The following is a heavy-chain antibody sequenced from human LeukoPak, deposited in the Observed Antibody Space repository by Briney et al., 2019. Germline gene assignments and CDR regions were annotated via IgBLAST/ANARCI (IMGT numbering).Heavy chain of an antibody. CDR2: IYYSGST. V-gene: IGHV4-39*01. J-gene: IGHJ5*02. Sequence: KPSETLSLTCTVFGGSISSSSYYWGRIRQPPGKGPEWVGSIYYSGSTYYNPSLKSRVTISVDTSKNQFSLKLSSVTAADTAVYYCARPWYNWNDVWFDPWGQGTLVTVSS. D-gene: IGHD1-1*01. CDR3: ARPWYNWNDVWFDP. CDR1: GGSISSSSYY.